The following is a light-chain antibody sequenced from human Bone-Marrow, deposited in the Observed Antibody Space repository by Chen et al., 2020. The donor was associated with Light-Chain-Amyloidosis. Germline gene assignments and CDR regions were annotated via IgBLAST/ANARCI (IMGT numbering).Light chain of an antibody. J-gene: IGLJ1*01. V-gene: IGLV2-14*01. CDR3: SSYPITNTLV. CDR1: SSDVGGDNH. CDR2: EVT. Sequence: QSALTQPASVSGSPGQSITISFTGTSSDVGGDNHGSWYQPPPDKAPKLMIYEVTNRPSWVPARFSGSKSANTASLTLSGLQPEDEADYFCSSYPITNTLVFGSGTRVTVL.